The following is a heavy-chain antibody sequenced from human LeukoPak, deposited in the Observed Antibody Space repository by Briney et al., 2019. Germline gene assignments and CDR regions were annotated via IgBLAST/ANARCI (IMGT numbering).Heavy chain of an antibody. CDR2: INHSGST. CDR1: GGSFSGYY. V-gene: IGHV4-34*01. Sequence: SETLSLTCAVYGGSFSGYYWSWIRQPPGKGLEWIGEINHSGSTNYNPSLKSRVTISIDTSKNRFSLKVSSVTAADTAMYYCARGGSRSYTSSTLDYWGQGTLVTVSS. CDR3: ARGGSRSYTSSTLDY. J-gene: IGHJ4*02. D-gene: IGHD6-6*01.